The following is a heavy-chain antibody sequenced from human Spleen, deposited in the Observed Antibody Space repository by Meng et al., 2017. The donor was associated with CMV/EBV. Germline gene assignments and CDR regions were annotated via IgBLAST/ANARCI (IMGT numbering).Heavy chain of an antibody. Sequence: GESLKISCAASGFTFSDYYISWIRQAPGKGLEWVSFISASATTIHYADSVKGRFTISRDNARNSLFLQMNSLRADDTAVYYCARNYRYSYGMDVWGQGTTVTVSS. CDR1: GFTFSDYY. J-gene: IGHJ6*02. CDR2: ISASATTI. D-gene: IGHD1-7*01. V-gene: IGHV3-11*04. CDR3: ARNYRYSYGMDV.